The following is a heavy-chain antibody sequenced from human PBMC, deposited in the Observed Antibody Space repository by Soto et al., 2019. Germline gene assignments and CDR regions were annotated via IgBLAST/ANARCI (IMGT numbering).Heavy chain of an antibody. D-gene: IGHD2-15*01. Sequence: PSQTLSLTCAISGDSVSSNSAAWNWIRQSPSRGLEWLGRTYYRSKWYNDYAVSVKSRITINPDTSKNQFSLQLNSVTPEDTAVYYCARDLFSGGGYCSGGSCYSGHYYYYGMDVWGQGTTVTVSS. V-gene: IGHV6-1*01. CDR3: ARDLFSGGGYCSGGSCYSGHYYYYGMDV. J-gene: IGHJ6*02. CDR1: GDSVSSNSAA. CDR2: TYYRSKWYN.